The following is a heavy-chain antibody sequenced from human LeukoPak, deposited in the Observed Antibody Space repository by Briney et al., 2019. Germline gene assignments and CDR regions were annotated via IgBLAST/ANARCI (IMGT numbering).Heavy chain of an antibody. V-gene: IGHV1-18*01. J-gene: IGHJ4*02. Sequence: ASVKVSCKASGYTFTSYGISWVRQAPGQGLEWMGWISAYNGNTNYAQKFQGRVTMTTDTSTSTAYMELRSLRSDDTAVYYCARESVGASNFDYWGQGTLVTVSS. CDR3: ARESVGASNFDY. D-gene: IGHD1-26*01. CDR2: ISAYNGNT. CDR1: GYTFTSYG.